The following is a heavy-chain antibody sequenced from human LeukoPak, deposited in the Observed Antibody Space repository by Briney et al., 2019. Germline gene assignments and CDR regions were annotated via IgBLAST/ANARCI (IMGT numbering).Heavy chain of an antibody. V-gene: IGHV4-4*07. CDR1: GGSISSYY. D-gene: IGHD4-17*01. J-gene: IGHJ6*03. CDR3: ARVKTTVTSLSSYYYMDV. Sequence: SETLSLTCTVSGGSISSYYWSWIRQPAGKRLEWIGRVYTSGSTSYNPSLTSRVTMSVDTSRNQFSLNLSSVTAADTAVYYCARVKTTVTSLSSYYYMDVWGKGTTVTVSS. CDR2: VYTSGST.